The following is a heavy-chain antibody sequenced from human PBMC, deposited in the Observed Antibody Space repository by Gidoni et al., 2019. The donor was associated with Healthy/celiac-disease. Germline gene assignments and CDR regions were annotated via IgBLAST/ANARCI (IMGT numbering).Heavy chain of an antibody. CDR2: IYPGDSDT. J-gene: IGHJ5*02. D-gene: IGHD6-19*01. CDR1: GYSFTSYW. CDR3: ARHLTSSGWLGGWFDP. V-gene: IGHV5-51*01. Sequence: EVQLVQSGAEVKKPGESLKISCKGSGYSFTSYWIGWVRQMPGKGLEWMGIIYPGDSDTRYSPSFQGQVTISADKSISTAYLQWSSLKASDTAMYYCARHLTSSGWLGGWFDPWGQGTLVTVSS.